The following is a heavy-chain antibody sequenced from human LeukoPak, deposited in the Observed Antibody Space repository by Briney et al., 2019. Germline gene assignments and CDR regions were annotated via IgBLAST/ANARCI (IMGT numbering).Heavy chain of an antibody. D-gene: IGHD3-16*01. CDR1: GFTFDPDW. CDR2: IRTKTDGETT. CDR3: TTGGPRRH. Sequence: GGSLRLSCAASGFTFDPDWMNWFRQAPGKGLEWVGLIRTKTDGETTDNAAPVEGRFAISRDDSRNMLFLQMNSLKTEDTGVYYCTTGGPRRHWGQGTLVTVSS. J-gene: IGHJ4*02. V-gene: IGHV3-15*01.